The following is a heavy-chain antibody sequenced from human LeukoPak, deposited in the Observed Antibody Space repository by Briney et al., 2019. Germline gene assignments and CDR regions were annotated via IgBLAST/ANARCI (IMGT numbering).Heavy chain of an antibody. J-gene: IGHJ4*02. D-gene: IGHD6-19*01. Sequence: ASVKVSCKASGYTFTGYYMHWVRQAPGQGLEWMGRINPNSGGTNYAQKFQGRVTMTRDTSISTAYMEPSRLRSDDTAVYYCARAPKAVALHYFDYWGQGTLVTVSS. V-gene: IGHV1-2*06. CDR2: INPNSGGT. CDR3: ARAPKAVALHYFDY. CDR1: GYTFTGYY.